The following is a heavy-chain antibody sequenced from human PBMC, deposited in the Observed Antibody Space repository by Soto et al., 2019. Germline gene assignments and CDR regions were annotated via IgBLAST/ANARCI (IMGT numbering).Heavy chain of an antibody. CDR2: IYYSGST. CDR3: ARDSSNLITMVRGVIIGPYYYMDV. Sequence: QVQLQESGPGLVKPSETLSLTCTVSGGSISSYYWSWIRQPPGKGLEWIGYIYYSGSTNYNPSLKSRVTISVDTSKNQFSLKLSSVTAADTAVYYCARDSSNLITMVRGVIIGPYYYMDVWGKGTTVTVSS. D-gene: IGHD3-10*01. J-gene: IGHJ6*03. CDR1: GGSISSYY. V-gene: IGHV4-59*01.